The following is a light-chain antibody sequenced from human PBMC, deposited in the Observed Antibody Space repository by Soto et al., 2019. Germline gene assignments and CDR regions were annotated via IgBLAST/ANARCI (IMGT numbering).Light chain of an antibody. J-gene: IGKJ5*01. CDR1: QSVSSY. CDR3: QQYGSSST. Sequence: EIVLTQSPATLSLSPGERATLSCRASQSVSSYLAWYQQKGGQAPRLLIYGASSRATGIPDRFSGSGSGTDFTLTTSRLEPDDFAVYYCQQYGSSSTFGQGTRLEIK. CDR2: GAS. V-gene: IGKV3-20*01.